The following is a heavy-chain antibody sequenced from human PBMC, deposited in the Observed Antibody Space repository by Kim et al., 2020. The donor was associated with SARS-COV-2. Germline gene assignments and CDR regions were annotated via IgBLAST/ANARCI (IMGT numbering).Heavy chain of an antibody. Sequence: EYAATMRGRFTLSRDDSKHSLYLQMNSLKTADTAVYYCATVGTTTYVFDYWGQGALVTVSS. J-gene: IGHJ4*02. D-gene: IGHD1-26*01. CDR3: ATVGTTTYVFDY. V-gene: IGHV3-72*01.